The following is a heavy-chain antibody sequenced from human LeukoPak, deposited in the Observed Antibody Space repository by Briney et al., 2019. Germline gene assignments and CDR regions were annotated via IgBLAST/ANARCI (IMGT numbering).Heavy chain of an antibody. CDR1: GGSISSQF. D-gene: IGHD6-19*01. CDR2: IYNSGTT. Sequence: SETLSLTCTVSGGSISSQFWSWIRQPPGKGLEWIGNIYNSGTTNYNPSLESRVTISVDTSKNQLPLQVTSVTAADTAVYYCTKATQWLAFDYWGRGTLVTVSS. CDR3: TKATQWLAFDY. V-gene: IGHV4-59*11. J-gene: IGHJ4*02.